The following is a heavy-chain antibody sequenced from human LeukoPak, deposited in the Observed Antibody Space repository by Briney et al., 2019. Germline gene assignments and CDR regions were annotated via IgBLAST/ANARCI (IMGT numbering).Heavy chain of an antibody. Sequence: SETLSLTCTVSGGSISSGGYYWSWIRQHPGKGLEWIGYIYYSGSTYYNPSLKSRVTISVDTSKNQFSLKLSSVTAADTAVYYCARGAKLGQYSGYGAFDIWGQGTMVTVSS. J-gene: IGHJ3*02. D-gene: IGHD5-12*01. CDR1: GGSISSGGYY. V-gene: IGHV4-31*03. CDR3: ARGAKLGQYSGYGAFDI. CDR2: IYYSGST.